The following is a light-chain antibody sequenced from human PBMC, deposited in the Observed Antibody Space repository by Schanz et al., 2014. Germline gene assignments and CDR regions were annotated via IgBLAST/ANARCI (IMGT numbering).Light chain of an antibody. V-gene: IGKV1-9*01. Sequence: IQLTQSPSSLSASVGDRVTITCRASQGISSYLAWYQQKPGKAPNLLIYSASTLQSGVPSRFSGSGSGTDFTLTISNLQPEDFATYYCQQYNSYPWTFGQGTKVEIK. J-gene: IGKJ1*01. CDR3: QQYNSYPWT. CDR2: SAS. CDR1: QGISSY.